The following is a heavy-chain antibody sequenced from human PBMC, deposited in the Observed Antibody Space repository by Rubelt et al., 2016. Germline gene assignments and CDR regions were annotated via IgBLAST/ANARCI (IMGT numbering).Heavy chain of an antibody. CDR3: ARDDCSSTSCSPQG. J-gene: IGHJ4*02. D-gene: IGHD2-2*01. CDR1: GGTFSSYA. Sequence: QVRLVQSGAEVKKPGSSVKVSCKASGGTFSSYAISRVRQAPGQGLEWMGRIIPILGMANYAQKFQGRVTIPADKATSTAYMGLSSRGAEDTAVYYCARDDCSSTSCSPQGWGQGTLVTVSS. CDR2: IIPILGMA. V-gene: IGHV1-69*04.